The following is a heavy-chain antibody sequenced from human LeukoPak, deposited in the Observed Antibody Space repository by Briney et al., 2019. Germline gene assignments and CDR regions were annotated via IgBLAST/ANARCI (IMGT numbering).Heavy chain of an antibody. CDR1: GYTFTSYG. CDR2: ISAYNGNT. D-gene: IGHD3-10*01. J-gene: IGHJ5*02. CDR3: ARPYWSYDSGSYIWFDP. Sequence: GASVKVSCKASGYTFTSYGITWVRQAPGQGLEWMGWISAYNGNTNYAQKVQDRVTITTDTSTSTAYMELRSLRSDDTAVYYCARPYWSYDSGSYIWFDPWGQGTLVTVSS. V-gene: IGHV1-18*01.